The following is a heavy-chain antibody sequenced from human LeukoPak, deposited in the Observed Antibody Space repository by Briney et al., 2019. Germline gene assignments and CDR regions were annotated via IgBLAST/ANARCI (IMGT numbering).Heavy chain of an antibody. CDR1: GFTFNSYS. CDR2: ISSSSSYI. J-gene: IGHJ4*02. CDR3: AKDPYSSSWYGGGY. D-gene: IGHD6-13*01. V-gene: IGHV3-21*04. Sequence: GGSLRLSCAASGFTFNSYSMNWVRQAPGKGLEWVSSISSSSSYIYYADSVKGRFTIPRDNAKNSLYLQMNSLRAEDTAVYYCAKDPYSSSWYGGGYWGQGTLVTVSS.